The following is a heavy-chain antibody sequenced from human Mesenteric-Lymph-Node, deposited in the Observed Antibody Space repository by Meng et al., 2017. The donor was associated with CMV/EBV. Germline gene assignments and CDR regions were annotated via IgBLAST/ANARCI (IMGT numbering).Heavy chain of an antibody. CDR3: ARNLDTAMVDYYYYYGMDV. CDR2: INSDGSST. D-gene: IGHD5-18*01. Sequence: GESLKISCAASGFTFSSYWMHWVRQAPGKGLVWVSRINSDGSSTSYADSVKGRFTISRDNAKNTLYLQMNSLRAEDTAVYYCARNLDTAMVDYYYYYGMDVWGQGTTVTVSS. V-gene: IGHV3-74*01. J-gene: IGHJ6*02. CDR1: GFTFSSYW.